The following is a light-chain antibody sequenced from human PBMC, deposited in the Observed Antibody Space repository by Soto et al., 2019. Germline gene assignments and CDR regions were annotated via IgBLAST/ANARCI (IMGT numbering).Light chain of an antibody. CDR3: SSYTSSSTLV. CDR2: NVN. V-gene: IGLV2-18*02. J-gene: IGLJ1*01. CDR1: SSDVGSYDY. Sequence: QSALIQPPSVSGSPGQSVTISCTGTSSDVGSYDYVSWYQQHPGTVPKRMIYNVNTRPSGVPDRFSGSKSGNTASLTISALPAEDAADYYCSSYTSSSTLVFGTGTKVTV.